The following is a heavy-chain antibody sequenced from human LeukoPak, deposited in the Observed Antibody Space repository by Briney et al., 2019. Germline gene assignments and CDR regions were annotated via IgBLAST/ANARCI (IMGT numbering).Heavy chain of an antibody. CDR3: ARGTFRGRNDC. CDR1: GYTFTSYF. D-gene: IGHD3-16*01. J-gene: IGHJ4*02. V-gene: IGHV1-46*01. CDR2: IDPSGGST. Sequence: ASVKVSCKASGYTFTSYFMHWVRQAPGQGLEWMGVIDPSGGSTTYAQKFQGRVTMTRDTSTSTVYMELSSLRSEDTAVYYCARGTFRGRNDCWGQGTLVTVSS.